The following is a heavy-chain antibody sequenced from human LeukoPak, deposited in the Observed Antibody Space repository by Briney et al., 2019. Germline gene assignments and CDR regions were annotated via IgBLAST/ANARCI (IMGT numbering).Heavy chain of an antibody. Sequence: GGSLRLSCAASGFTFGSFWMSWVRQAPGKEPEWVANIKPDGSEVSSVDSVKGRFTISRDNVRNSLYLQMNSLRSEDTAVYYCARGSIVAANFDIWGQGTLVTVSS. CDR2: IKPDGSEV. CDR3: ARGSIVAANFDI. V-gene: IGHV3-7*04. CDR1: GFTFGSFW. J-gene: IGHJ4*02. D-gene: IGHD5-12*01.